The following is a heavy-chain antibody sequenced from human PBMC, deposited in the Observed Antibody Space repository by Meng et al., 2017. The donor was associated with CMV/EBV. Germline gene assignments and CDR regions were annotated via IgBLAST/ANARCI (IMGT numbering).Heavy chain of an antibody. CDR3: ARDLDSKEQLVYFDY. V-gene: IGHV4-39*07. D-gene: IGHD6-6*01. CDR1: GGSISSYY. J-gene: IGHJ4*02. Sequence: SETLSLTCTVSGGSISSYYWGWIRQPPGKGLEWIGSIYYSGSTYYNPSLKSRVTISVDTSKNQFSLKLSSVTAADTAVYYCARDLDSKEQLVYFDYWGQGTLVTVSS. CDR2: IYYSGST.